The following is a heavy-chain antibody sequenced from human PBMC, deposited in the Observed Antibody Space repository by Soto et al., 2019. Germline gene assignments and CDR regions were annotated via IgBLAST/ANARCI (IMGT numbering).Heavy chain of an antibody. D-gene: IGHD3-16*01. CDR2: IFHSGST. CDR3: ARVGLGAPYYYGMDV. CDR1: GGSINSGDYY. V-gene: IGHV4-30-4*01. J-gene: IGHJ6*02. Sequence: SETLSLTCTVSGGSINSGDYYWTWVRQPPGKGLEWIGNIFHSGSTYYNPSLKSRVTISVDTSKNQFSLKLSSVTAADTAVYYCARVGLGAPYYYGMDVWGQGTTVTVSS.